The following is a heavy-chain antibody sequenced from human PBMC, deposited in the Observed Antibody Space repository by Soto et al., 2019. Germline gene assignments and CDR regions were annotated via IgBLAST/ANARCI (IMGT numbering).Heavy chain of an antibody. J-gene: IGHJ6*02. CDR2: IYTSGTT. Sequence: PSETLALTCHVSGGSIRSYYWSWIRPPAGQAPEWIGRIYTSGTTNYNPSLKSRATILVDTSKNQFSLKLSSVTAADTAVYYCAREGASGFGMDVWGQGTTVTVS. CDR3: AREGASGFGMDV. D-gene: IGHD1-26*01. V-gene: IGHV4-4*07. CDR1: GGSIRSYY.